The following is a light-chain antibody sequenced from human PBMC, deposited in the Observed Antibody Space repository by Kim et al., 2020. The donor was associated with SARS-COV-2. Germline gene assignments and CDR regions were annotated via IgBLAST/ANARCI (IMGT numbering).Light chain of an antibody. CDR2: WAS. CDR3: QQYYSTPYT. J-gene: IGKJ2*01. V-gene: IGKV4-1*01. Sequence: RATINGKARQSVLYSSNNQNYLAWYQQKPGQPPKLLIYWASTREYGVPDRFSGSGSGTDFTLTISSLQAEDVAVYYCQQYYSTPYTFGQRTKLEI. CDR1: QSVLYSSNNQNY.